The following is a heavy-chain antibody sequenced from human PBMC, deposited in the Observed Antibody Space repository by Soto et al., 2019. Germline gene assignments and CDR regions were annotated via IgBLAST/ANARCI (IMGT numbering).Heavy chain of an antibody. CDR2: ISSNSDTI. Sequence: EVQLVESGGGLVQPGRSLRLSCSASGFTGDDYAVHWVRKAPGKGLEWVSGISSNSDTIHYADSVKGRFTISRDNAKNSLFLQMNSLRPEDTAVYYCAKDMKWGGMTTIHYFDSWGQGTLVTVSS. D-gene: IGHD4-17*01. J-gene: IGHJ4*02. V-gene: IGHV3-9*01. CDR3: AKDMKWGGMTTIHYFDS. CDR1: GFTGDDYA.